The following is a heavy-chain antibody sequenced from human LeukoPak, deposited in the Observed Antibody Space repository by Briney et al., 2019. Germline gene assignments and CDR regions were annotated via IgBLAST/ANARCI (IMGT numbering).Heavy chain of an antibody. CDR3: ARGGGFSQNNWFDP. J-gene: IGHJ5*02. CDR2: IYYSGST. V-gene: IGHV4-30-4*08. D-gene: IGHD3-16*01. CDR1: GGSFSGYY. Sequence: SETLSLTCAVYGGSFSGYYWSWIRQPPGKGLEWIGYIYYSGSTYYNPSLKSRVTISVDTSKNQFSLKLSSVTAADTAVYYCARGGGFSQNNWFDPWGQGTLVTVSS.